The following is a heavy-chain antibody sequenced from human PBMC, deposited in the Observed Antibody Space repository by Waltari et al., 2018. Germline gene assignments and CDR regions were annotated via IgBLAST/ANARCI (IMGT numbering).Heavy chain of an antibody. J-gene: IGHJ4*02. CDR3: ASFTTKTH. Sequence: EVQLVESGGGLIQPGGSLRLSWAASGFTVCNNYMSWVRQAPGKGLEWVSLIYSGGSTYYADSVKGRFTISRDNSRNTLYLQMNSLRAEDTAVYYCASFTTKTHWGQGTLVTVSS. CDR2: IYSGGST. V-gene: IGHV3-53*01. D-gene: IGHD1-1*01. CDR1: GFTVCNNY.